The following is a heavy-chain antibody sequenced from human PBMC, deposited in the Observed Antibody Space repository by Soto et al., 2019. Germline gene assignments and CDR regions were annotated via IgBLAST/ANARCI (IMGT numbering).Heavy chain of an antibody. CDR1: GFTVSSNY. Sequence: GGSLRLSCAASGFTVSSNYMSWVRQAPGKGLEWVSVIYSGGSTYYADSMKGRFTISRDNSKNTLYLQMNSLRGDDTAVYYCARGASDFWGGHPEIHFFDSWGQGTLVTVSS. V-gene: IGHV3-53*05. D-gene: IGHD3-3*01. CDR3: ARGASDFWGGHPEIHFFDS. CDR2: IYSGGST. J-gene: IGHJ4*02.